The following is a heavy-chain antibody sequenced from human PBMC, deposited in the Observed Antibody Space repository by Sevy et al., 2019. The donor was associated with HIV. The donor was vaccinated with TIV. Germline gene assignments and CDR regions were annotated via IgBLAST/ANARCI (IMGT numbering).Heavy chain of an antibody. Sequence: GGSLRLSCAASGFTISSYAMHWVRQAPGKGLEWVAVISYDGSNKYYADSVKGRFTISRDNSKNTLYLQMNSLRAEDTTVYYCARVFFGGYCSSTSCPYYYYGMDVWGQGTTVTVSS. CDR3: ARVFFGGYCSSTSCPYYYYGMDV. CDR2: ISYDGSNK. D-gene: IGHD2-2*01. CDR1: GFTISSYA. J-gene: IGHJ6*02. V-gene: IGHV3-30*04.